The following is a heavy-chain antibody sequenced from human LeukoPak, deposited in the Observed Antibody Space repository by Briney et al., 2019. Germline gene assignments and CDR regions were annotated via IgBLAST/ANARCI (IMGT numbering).Heavy chain of an antibody. CDR1: GFTFSSYA. Sequence: GGSLRLSCAASGFTFSSYAMSWVRQAPEKGLEWVSTISGSGGGTYYADSVKGRFTISRDDSKNTLYLQMNSLRAEDTAVYYCAKHLGRDRNNYFDYWGQGTLVTVSS. CDR3: AKHLGRDRNNYFDY. J-gene: IGHJ4*02. V-gene: IGHV3-23*01. CDR2: ISGSGGGT. D-gene: IGHD1-26*01.